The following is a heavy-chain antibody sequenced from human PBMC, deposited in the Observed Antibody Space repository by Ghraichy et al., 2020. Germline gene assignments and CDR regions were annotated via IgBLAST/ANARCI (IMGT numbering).Heavy chain of an antibody. J-gene: IGHJ6*02. Sequence: GGSLRLSCAGSGFTFSSYWMTWVRQAPGKGLEWVANIKQDGTEKYYVDSVKGRFTISRDNAKNSLSLQMNSLRAEDTAVYYCAREVIGWYYGMDVLGPGTTVTVSS. CDR3: AREVIGWYYGMDV. CDR2: IKQDGTEK. D-gene: IGHD6-19*01. CDR1: GFTFSSYW. V-gene: IGHV3-7*01.